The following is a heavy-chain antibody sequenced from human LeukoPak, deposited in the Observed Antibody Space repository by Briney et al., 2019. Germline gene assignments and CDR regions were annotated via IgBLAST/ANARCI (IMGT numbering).Heavy chain of an antibody. CDR1: GFTFSNYW. CDR3: ARDRWELLSNSYHYCGLDV. CDR2: IKQDGSEK. Sequence: GGSLRVSCAASGFTFSNYWMSWVRQAPGKGLEWVANIKQDGSEKCYVDSVKGRFTISRDNAKNSLYLQMNSLRAEDTAVYCCARDRWELLSNSYHYCGLDVWGQGTTVTDSS. V-gene: IGHV3-7*01. J-gene: IGHJ6*02. D-gene: IGHD2-15*01.